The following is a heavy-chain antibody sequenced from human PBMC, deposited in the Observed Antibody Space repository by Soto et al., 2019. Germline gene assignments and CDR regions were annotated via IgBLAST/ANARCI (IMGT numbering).Heavy chain of an antibody. CDR3: AKDIVVVPAAIVYVDYYYCMDV. D-gene: IGHD2-2*02. J-gene: IGHJ6*02. CDR1: GGTFSSYA. CDR2: IIPIFGTA. Sequence: GASVKVSCKASGGTFSSYAISWVRQAPGQGLEWMGGIIPIFGTANYAQKFQGRVTITADESTSTAYMELSSLRSEDTAVYYCAKDIVVVPAAIVYVDYYYCMDVWGQGTTVTVSS. V-gene: IGHV1-69*13.